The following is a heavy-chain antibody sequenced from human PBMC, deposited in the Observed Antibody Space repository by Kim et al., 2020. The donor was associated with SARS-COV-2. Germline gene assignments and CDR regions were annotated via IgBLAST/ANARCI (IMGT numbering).Heavy chain of an antibody. J-gene: IGHJ4*02. Sequence: QEFQGRVTMTRDTYTSTVYMELSSLRSEDTAVYYCARDAGVTTLFGHLDYWGQGTLVTVSS. D-gene: IGHD4-17*01. CDR3: ARDAGVTTLFGHLDY. V-gene: IGHV1-46*01.